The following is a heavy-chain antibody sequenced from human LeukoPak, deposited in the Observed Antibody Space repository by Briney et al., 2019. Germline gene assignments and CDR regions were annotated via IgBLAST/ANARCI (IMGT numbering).Heavy chain of an antibody. CDR2: IHYRVSS. V-gene: IGHV4-59*01. J-gene: IGHJ4*02. CDR3: ARDGLIVATILGY. Sequence: PSETLSLTCTVAVGSISSFYWSWVRQPPGKGLEWIGYIHYRVSSNYNPSLKSRVTISVDTSKNHLSLTLTSVTAADTAVYYCARDGLIVATILGYWGQGTLVTVSS. D-gene: IGHD5-12*01. CDR1: VGSISSFY.